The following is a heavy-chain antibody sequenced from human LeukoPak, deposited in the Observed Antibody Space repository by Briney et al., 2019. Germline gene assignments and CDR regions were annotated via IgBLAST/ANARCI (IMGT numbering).Heavy chain of an antibody. CDR2: INAGNGNT. J-gene: IGHJ4*02. D-gene: IGHD6-13*01. CDR1: GYTFTSYA. CDR3: AKGGAAAGTCLDY. Sequence: GASVKVSCKASGYTFTSYAMHWVRQAPGQRLEWMGWINAGNGNTKYSQKFQGRVTITRDTSASTAYMELSSLRSEDTAVYYCAKGGAAAGTCLDYWGQGTLVTVSS. V-gene: IGHV1-3*01.